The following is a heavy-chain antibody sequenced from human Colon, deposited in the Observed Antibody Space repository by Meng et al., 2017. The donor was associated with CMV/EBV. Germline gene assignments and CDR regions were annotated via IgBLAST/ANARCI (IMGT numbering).Heavy chain of an antibody. D-gene: IGHD4-23*01. V-gene: IGHV3-21*06. J-gene: IGHJ4*02. CDR3: ARDDYGANSGLYFDY. CDR2: ISGHSDDI. CDR1: GFSFRSYP. Sequence: EGQLGESGRRRVKPGRSVTPPCAASGFSFRSYPINWLLLAPGKRLEWVSSISGHSDDIYYADSVKGRFTISRDNAKNSLYLQMRSLRAEDTAVYFCARDDYGANSGLYFDYWGRGVLVTVSS.